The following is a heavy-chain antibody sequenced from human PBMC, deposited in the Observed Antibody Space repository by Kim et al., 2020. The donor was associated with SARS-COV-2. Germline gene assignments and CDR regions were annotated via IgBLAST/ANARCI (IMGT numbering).Heavy chain of an antibody. D-gene: IGHD3-10*01. Sequence: GGSLRLSCAASGFTFSDHYMDWVRQSPGKGLEWVGRTRNKRNSYSTEYAASVKGRFTISRDESKNSLYLQMNSPKTEDTAVYYCVRIGSLYYYGMDVWGQGTTVTVSS. CDR3: VRIGSLYYYGMDV. CDR1: GFTFSDHY. CDR2: TRNKRNSYST. J-gene: IGHJ6*02. V-gene: IGHV3-72*01.